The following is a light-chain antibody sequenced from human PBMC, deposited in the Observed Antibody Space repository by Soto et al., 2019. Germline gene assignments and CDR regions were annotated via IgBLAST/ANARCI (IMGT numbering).Light chain of an antibody. CDR3: QQYYSSPFT. J-gene: IGKJ4*01. Sequence: DIVMTQSPDSLAVSLGERATINCKSSQSVLYSSNDKNYLAWYQQKAGQPPKLLIYWASTRDSGVPDRFSGSGSGTDFTLTISSLQAEDVAVYHCQQYYSSPFTFGGGTKVDI. CDR2: WAS. V-gene: IGKV4-1*01. CDR1: QSVLYSSNDKNY.